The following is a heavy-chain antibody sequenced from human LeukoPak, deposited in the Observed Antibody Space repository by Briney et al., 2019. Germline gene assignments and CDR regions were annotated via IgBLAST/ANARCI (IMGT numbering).Heavy chain of an antibody. CDR3: ARDAPTDYYYYMDV. Sequence: PSETLSLTCTVSGGSISNGGYYWSWIRQPQGKGLEWIGNIYHSGSTYYNPSLKSRVTILVDRSKNQFSLKLSSVTAADTAVYYCARDAPTDYYYYMDVWGKGTTVTVSS. CDR1: GGSISNGGYY. CDR2: IYHSGST. V-gene: IGHV4-30-2*01. J-gene: IGHJ6*03.